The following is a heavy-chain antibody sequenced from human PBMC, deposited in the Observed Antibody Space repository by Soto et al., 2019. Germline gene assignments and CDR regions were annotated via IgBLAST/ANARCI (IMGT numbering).Heavy chain of an antibody. D-gene: IGHD1-1*01. V-gene: IGHV3-7*01. Sequence: DVRLVESGGGLVQPGGSLRLSCAASRFTFSSYWMSWVRQAPGRGLEWVANIKEDGSDKYYADSVKGRFTISRDNAKKSLYVQMNSLRVEDTAVYYCARGIDDNASFGMHVWGQGTTVTVSS. CDR1: RFTFSSYW. CDR2: IKEDGSDK. CDR3: ARGIDDNASFGMHV. J-gene: IGHJ6*02.